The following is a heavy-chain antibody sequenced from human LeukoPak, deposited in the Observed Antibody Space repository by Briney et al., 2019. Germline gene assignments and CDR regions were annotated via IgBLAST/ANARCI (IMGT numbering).Heavy chain of an antibody. Sequence: GGSLRLSCAASGFTFSAYGMHWVRQAPGKGLEWVSSISSSSSYIYYADSVKGRFTISRDNAKNSLYLQMNSLRAEDTAVYYCARDSKVRGVIILDYWGQGTLVTVSS. V-gene: IGHV3-21*01. CDR2: ISSSSSYI. J-gene: IGHJ4*02. CDR1: GFTFSAYG. D-gene: IGHD3-10*01. CDR3: ARDSKVRGVIILDY.